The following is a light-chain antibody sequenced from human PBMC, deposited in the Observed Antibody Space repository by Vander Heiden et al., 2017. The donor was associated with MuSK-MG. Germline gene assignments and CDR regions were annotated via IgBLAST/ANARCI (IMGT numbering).Light chain of an antibody. CDR1: QSVRSY. J-gene: IGKJ5*01. Sequence: EIVLTQSPATLSLSPGERATLSCRASQSVRSYIAWYQQKPGQAPRLLIYDLSNRATGIPARFRGSGSNTDFTLTISSLEAEDFAVYYCQQRSSWPITFGQGTRLEIK. CDR2: DLS. V-gene: IGKV3-11*01. CDR3: QQRSSWPIT.